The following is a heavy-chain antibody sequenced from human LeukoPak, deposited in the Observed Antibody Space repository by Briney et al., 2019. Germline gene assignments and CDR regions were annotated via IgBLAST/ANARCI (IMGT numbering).Heavy chain of an antibody. CDR1: GFTFSSYS. D-gene: IGHD5-24*01. CDR3: ARESLGRWNYYYMDV. V-gene: IGHV3-21*01. Sequence: GGSLRLSCAASGFTFSSYSMNWVRQAPGKGLEWVSSISSSSSYIYYADSVKGRFTSSRDNAKNSLYLQMNSLRAEDTAVYYCARESLGRWNYYYMDVWGKGTTVTVSS. CDR2: ISSSSSYI. J-gene: IGHJ6*03.